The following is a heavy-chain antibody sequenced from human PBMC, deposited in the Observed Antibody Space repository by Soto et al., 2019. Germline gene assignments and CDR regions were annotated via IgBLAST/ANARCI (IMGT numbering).Heavy chain of an antibody. Sequence: QVQLVQSGAEVKNRGASVKVSCKALGYRFTSYGIGWARQAPGQGLEWMGWINAYNGNTNYAQNFQGRVTLTTDTSKSTGYMELRSLRSNDTSVDYCAMLDVYFTASTQDVWGRGTTVTVSS. CDR1: GYRFTSYG. D-gene: IGHD5-18*01. V-gene: IGHV1-18*01. J-gene: IGHJ6*02. CDR3: AMLDVYFTASTQDV. CDR2: INAYNGNT.